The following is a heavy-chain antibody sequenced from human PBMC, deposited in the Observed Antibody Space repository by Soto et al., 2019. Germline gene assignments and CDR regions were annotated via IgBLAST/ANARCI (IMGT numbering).Heavy chain of an antibody. D-gene: IGHD3-22*01. CDR3: ARGGNLYYYDSSGYIMD. Sequence: QVQLVQSGAEVKKPGSSVKVSCKASGGTFSSYAISWVRQAPGQGLEWMGGIIPIFGTANYAQKFQGRVTITADESTSTAYMELSSLRSEDTAVYYCARGGNLYYYDSSGYIMDWGQGTLVTVSS. V-gene: IGHV1-69*01. J-gene: IGHJ4*02. CDR2: IIPIFGTA. CDR1: GGTFSSYA.